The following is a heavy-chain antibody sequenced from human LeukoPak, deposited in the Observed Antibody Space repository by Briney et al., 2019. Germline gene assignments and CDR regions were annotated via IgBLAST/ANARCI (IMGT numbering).Heavy chain of an antibody. J-gene: IGHJ6*03. Sequence: LTGGSLRLSCAASRFTFSSYAMHWVRQAPGKGLEWVAIIWYDGSNQFYADSVKGRFTISRDNDRKTLFLQMNSLRAEDTAVYFCAKLGFGYADYDYREGYYYIDVWGKGTTVIVSS. CDR2: IWYDGSNQ. V-gene: IGHV3-33*06. CDR1: RFTFSSYA. D-gene: IGHD4-17*01. CDR3: AKLGFGYADYDYREGYYYIDV.